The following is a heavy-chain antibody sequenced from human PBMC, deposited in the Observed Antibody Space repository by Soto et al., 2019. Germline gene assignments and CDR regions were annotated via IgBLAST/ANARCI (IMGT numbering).Heavy chain of an antibody. CDR2: ISGSGGST. D-gene: IGHD3-10*01. V-gene: IGHV3-23*01. CDR3: AKGRSGYGSGSYYISPNAFDI. J-gene: IGHJ3*02. Sequence: GGSLRLSCAASGFTFSSYAMSWVRQAPGKGLEWVSAISGSGGSTYYADSVKGRFTISRDNSKNTLYLQMNSLRAEDTAVYYCAKGRSGYGSGSYYISPNAFDIWGQGTMVTVSS. CDR1: GFTFSSYA.